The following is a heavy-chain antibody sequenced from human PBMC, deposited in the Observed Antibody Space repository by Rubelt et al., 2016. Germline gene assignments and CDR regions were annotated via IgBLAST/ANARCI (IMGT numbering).Heavy chain of an antibody. CDR3: ASYIAAAEFDAFDI. CDR2: IYYSGST. D-gene: IGHD6-13*01. J-gene: IGHJ3*02. Sequence: QLQLQESGPGLVKPSETLSLTCTVSGGSISSSSYYWGWIRQPPGKGLEWIGSIYYSGSTYYNPSLKSRVTISVDTSKKQFSLKLSSVTAADTAVYYCASYIAAAEFDAFDIWGQGTMVTVSS. CDR1: GGSISSSSYY. V-gene: IGHV4-39*01.